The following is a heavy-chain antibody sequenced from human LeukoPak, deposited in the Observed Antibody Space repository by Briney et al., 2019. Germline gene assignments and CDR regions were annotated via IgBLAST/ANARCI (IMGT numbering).Heavy chain of an antibody. CDR3: ARDGNRGIDLTYYYGMDV. J-gene: IGHJ6*02. Sequence: PGGYLRLYCAASGFSFSSFAMHWVRPAPGKGLEGVAVTPYDGNTKYYADSVKGPFTISRDTSTNTLYLNMHRPRAEDADLYYWARDGNRGIDLTYYYGMDVWGQGTTVTVSS. V-gene: IGHV3-30-3*01. CDR1: GFSFSSFA. D-gene: IGHD5-12*01. CDR2: TPYDGNTK.